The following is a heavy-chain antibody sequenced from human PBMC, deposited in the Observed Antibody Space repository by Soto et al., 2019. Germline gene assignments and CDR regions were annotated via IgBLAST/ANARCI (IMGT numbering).Heavy chain of an antibody. D-gene: IGHD6-13*01. V-gene: IGHV3-48*01. CDR1: GFTFSSYS. CDR3: AAAAAPSYYYYYMDV. J-gene: IGHJ6*03. CDR2: ISSSSSTI. Sequence: GGSLRLSCAASGFTFSSYSMNWVRQAPGKGLEWVSYISSSSSTIYYADSVKGRFTISRDNAKNSLYLQMNSLRAEDTAVYYCAAAAAPSYYYYYMDVWGKGTTVTVSS.